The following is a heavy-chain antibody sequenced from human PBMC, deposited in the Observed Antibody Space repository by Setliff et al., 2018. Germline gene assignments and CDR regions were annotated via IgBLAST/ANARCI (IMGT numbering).Heavy chain of an antibody. D-gene: IGHD1-1*01. CDR2: IWYDGSNK. Sequence: PGGSLRLSCAASGFTFSSCGMHWVRQTPGKGLEWVAVIWYDGSNKYYADSVKGRFTISRDNAKNSRYLQMNSLRAEDTALYYCARGTGTLDYWGQGTLVTVSS. CDR3: ARGTGTLDY. V-gene: IGHV3-33*01. CDR1: GFTFSSCG. J-gene: IGHJ4*02.